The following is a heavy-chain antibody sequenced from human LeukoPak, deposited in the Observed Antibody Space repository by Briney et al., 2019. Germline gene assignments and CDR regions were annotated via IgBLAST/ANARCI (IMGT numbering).Heavy chain of an antibody. CDR3: ARDRGSTGWFDP. J-gene: IGHJ5*02. D-gene: IGHD6-19*01. CDR1: GGSISSHY. V-gene: IGHV4-59*11. CDR2: IYYSGST. Sequence: SETLSLTCTVSGGSISSHYWSWIRQPPGKGLEWIGYIYYSGSTNYNPSLKSRVTISVDTSKNQFSLKLSSVTAADTAVYYCARDRGSTGWFDPWGQGTLVTVSS.